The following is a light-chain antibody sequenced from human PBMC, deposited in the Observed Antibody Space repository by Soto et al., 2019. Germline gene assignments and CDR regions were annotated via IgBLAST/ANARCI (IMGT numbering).Light chain of an antibody. V-gene: IGKV3D-11*01. CDR3: QQRSNWLT. CDR1: QGISSN. CDR2: DVS. J-gene: IGKJ4*01. Sequence: LTQAPSSLSASVGGRVIITCRASQGISSNLAWYQQKPGQAPRLLIYDVSNRATGIPARFSGSGSGTDFTLTISSLEPEDFAVYFCQQRSNWLTFGGGTKVDIK.